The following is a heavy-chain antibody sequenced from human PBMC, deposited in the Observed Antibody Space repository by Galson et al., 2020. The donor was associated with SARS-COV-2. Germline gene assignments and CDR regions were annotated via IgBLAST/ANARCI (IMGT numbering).Heavy chain of an antibody. CDR1: GFTFSSYA. CDR2: ISGSGGST. D-gene: IGHD3-10*01. CDR3: AKRALWFGELWGYFDY. J-gene: IGHJ4*02. Sequence: GGSLRLSCAASGFTFSSYAMSWVRQAPGKGLEWVSAISGSGGSTYYADSVKGRFTISRDNSKNTLYLQMNSLRAEDTAVYYCAKRALWFGELWGYFDYWGQGTLVTVSS. V-gene: IGHV3-23*01.